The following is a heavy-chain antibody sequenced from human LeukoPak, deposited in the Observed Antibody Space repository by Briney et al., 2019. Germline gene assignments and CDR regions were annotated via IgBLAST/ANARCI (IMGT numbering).Heavy chain of an antibody. D-gene: IGHD2-2*02. CDR1: GGSISSYY. CDR3: ARHAPCSSTSCYNPYFDY. Sequence: PSETLSLTCTVSGGSISSYYWSWIRQPAGKGLEWIGRIYTSGSTNYNPSLKSRVTMSVDTSKNQFSLKLSSVTAADTAVYYCARHAPCSSTSCYNPYFDYWGQGTLVTVSS. J-gene: IGHJ4*02. CDR2: IYTSGST. V-gene: IGHV4-4*07.